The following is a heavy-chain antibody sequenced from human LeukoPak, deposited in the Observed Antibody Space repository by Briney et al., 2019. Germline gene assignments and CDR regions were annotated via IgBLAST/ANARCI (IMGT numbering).Heavy chain of an antibody. CDR1: GFTFSSYA. D-gene: IGHD1-26*01. CDR2: ISGSGGST. CDR3: AKGRNQWELLPEFDY. Sequence: GGSLRLSCAASGFTFSSYAMSWVCQAPGKGLEWVSAISGSGGSTYYADSAKGRFTISRDNSKNTLYLQMNSLRAENTAVYYCAKGRNQWELLPEFDYWGQGTLVTVSS. V-gene: IGHV3-23*01. J-gene: IGHJ4*02.